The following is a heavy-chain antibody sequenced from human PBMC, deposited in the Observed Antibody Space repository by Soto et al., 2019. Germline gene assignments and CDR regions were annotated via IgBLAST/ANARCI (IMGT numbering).Heavy chain of an antibody. D-gene: IGHD5-12*01. CDR3: AKVNDGYNYGYFDY. Sequence: XVSLRLSCAASGFTFSSYAMSWVRQAPGKGLEWVSAISGSGGSTYYADSVKGRFTISRDNSKNTLYLQMNSLRAEDTAVYYCAKVNDGYNYGYFDYWGQGTLVTVSS. J-gene: IGHJ4*02. CDR1: GFTFSSYA. CDR2: ISGSGGST. V-gene: IGHV3-23*01.